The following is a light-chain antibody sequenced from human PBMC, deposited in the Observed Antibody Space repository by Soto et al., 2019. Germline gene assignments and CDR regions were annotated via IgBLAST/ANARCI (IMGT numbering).Light chain of an antibody. CDR3: QQYGNSRWT. Sequence: VLTRSPDTLSLSPGERATLSCRASQSVSSSYLAWYQQTPGQAPRLLIYGTSNRATGIPDRFSGSGSGTDFTLTISRLEPEDFAVYYCQQYGNSRWTFGQGTKVDIK. J-gene: IGKJ1*01. CDR2: GTS. CDR1: QSVSSSY. V-gene: IGKV3-20*01.